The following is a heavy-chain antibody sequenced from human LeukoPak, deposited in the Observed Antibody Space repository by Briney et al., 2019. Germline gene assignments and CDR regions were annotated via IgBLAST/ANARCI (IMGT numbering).Heavy chain of an antibody. J-gene: IGHJ4*02. CDR2: ISYDGSNK. D-gene: IGHD2-2*01. CDR1: GFTFSSYA. Sequence: GGSLRLSCAASGFTFSSYAMHWVRQAPGKGLEWVAVISYDGSNKYYADSVKGRFTISRDNSKNTLYLQMNSLRAEDTAVYYCARGIPALLSRYFDYWGQGTLVTVSS. CDR3: ARGIPALLSRYFDY. V-gene: IGHV3-30-3*01.